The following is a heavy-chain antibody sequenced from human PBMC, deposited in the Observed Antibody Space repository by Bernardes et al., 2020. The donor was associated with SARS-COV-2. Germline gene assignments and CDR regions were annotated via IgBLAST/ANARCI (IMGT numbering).Heavy chain of an antibody. J-gene: IGHJ4*02. D-gene: IGHD1-26*01. CDR3: ARGGWELGY. Sequence: SETLSLTCTVSGGPISRFYWSWTRQPPGQGLEWIGYIHYNGSTDYNPSLKSRATISVDTSKNQFSLKLSSVTAADTAVYYCARGGWELGYWGQGTLVTVSS. CDR2: IHYNGST. CDR1: GGPISRFY. V-gene: IGHV4-59*01.